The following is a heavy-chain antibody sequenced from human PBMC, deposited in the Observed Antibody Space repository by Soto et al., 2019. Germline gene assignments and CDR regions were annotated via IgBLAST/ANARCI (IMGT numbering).Heavy chain of an antibody. D-gene: IGHD6-6*01. J-gene: IGHJ4*02. CDR1: GYSISSSNW. V-gene: IGHV4-28*01. CDR2: IYYSGST. CDR3: ARNAGIAARPYFDY. Sequence: SETLSLTCAVSGYSISSSNWWGWIRQPPGKGLEWIGYIYYSGSTYYNPSLKSRVTMSVDTSKNQFPLKLSSVTAVDTAVYYCARNAGIAARPYFDYWGQGTLVTVSS.